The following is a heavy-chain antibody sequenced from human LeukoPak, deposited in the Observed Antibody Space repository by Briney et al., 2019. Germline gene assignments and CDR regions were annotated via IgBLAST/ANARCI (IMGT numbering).Heavy chain of an antibody. J-gene: IGHJ4*02. CDR3: ARVGPGTAMEVNDY. CDR2: IYSGGST. Sequence: SGGSLRLSCAASGFSFSGYWMSWVRQAPGKGLEWVSVIYSGGSTYYADSVKGRFTISRDNSKNTLYLQMNSLRAEDTAVYYCARVGPGTAMEVNDYWGQGTLVTVSS. CDR1: GFSFSGYW. D-gene: IGHD5-18*01. V-gene: IGHV3-53*01.